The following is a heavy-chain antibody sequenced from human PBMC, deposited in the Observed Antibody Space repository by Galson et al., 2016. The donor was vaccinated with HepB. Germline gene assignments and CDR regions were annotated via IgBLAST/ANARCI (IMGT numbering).Heavy chain of an antibody. D-gene: IGHD5-18*01. V-gene: IGHV3-13*01. CDR1: GFTFSSYD. CDR3: VREILLVVGYYGMDV. J-gene: IGHJ6*02. CDR2: IDTAGGT. Sequence: SLRLSCAASGFTFSSYDMHWVRQATGKGLEGVSGIDTAGGTSYLGSVKGRFTISRENAKNSLYLQMNSLRVGDTAVYYCVREILLVVGYYGMDVWGQGTTVTVSS.